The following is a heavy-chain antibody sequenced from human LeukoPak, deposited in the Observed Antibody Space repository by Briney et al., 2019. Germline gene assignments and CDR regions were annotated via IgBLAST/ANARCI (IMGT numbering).Heavy chain of an antibody. CDR2: INHDGSDT. V-gene: IGHV3-74*01. CDR3: ARGKTSDDIIEDAFDI. D-gene: IGHD3-9*01. Sequence: GGSLTLSCAASGFTFKLYWMHWVRQAPGKAPVWVARINHDGSDTVYADSVKGRFTISRDDAKNMVFLQMNSLRAEDTALYYCARGKTSDDIIEDAFDIWGQGTMVAVSS. J-gene: IGHJ3*02. CDR1: GFTFKLYW.